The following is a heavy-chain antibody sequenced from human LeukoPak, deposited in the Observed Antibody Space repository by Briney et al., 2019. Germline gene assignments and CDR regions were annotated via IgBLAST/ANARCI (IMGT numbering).Heavy chain of an antibody. CDR3: ARVGYYDSSGYGN. Sequence: PSETLSLTCAVSGGSISSSNWWSWVRPPPGKGLEWIGEIYHSGSTNYNPSLKSRVTISVDKSKNQFSLKLSSVTAADTAVYYCARVGYYDSSGYGNWGQGTLVTVSS. J-gene: IGHJ4*02. CDR2: IYHSGST. V-gene: IGHV4-4*02. D-gene: IGHD3-22*01. CDR1: GGSISSSNW.